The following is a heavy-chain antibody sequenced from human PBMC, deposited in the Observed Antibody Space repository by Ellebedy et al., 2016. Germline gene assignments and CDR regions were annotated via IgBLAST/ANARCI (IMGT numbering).Heavy chain of an antibody. CDR1: GASISSRSYY. J-gene: IGHJ6*02. CDR2: IFYSGST. V-gene: IGHV4-39*02. D-gene: IGHD2-2*01. Sequence: SETLSLTXTVSGASISSRSYYWGWIRQPPGKGLEWIGNIFYSGSTYYNPSLKSRVTVSVDTSKNQFSLRLSSVTAADTAVYYCARDQGYCSSTSCRYGMDVWGQGTTVTVSS. CDR3: ARDQGYCSSTSCRYGMDV.